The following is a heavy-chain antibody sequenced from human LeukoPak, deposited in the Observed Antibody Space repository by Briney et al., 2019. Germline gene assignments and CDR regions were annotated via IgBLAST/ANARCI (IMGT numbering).Heavy chain of an antibody. CDR3: ARDPPRTYSGYNSADAFDI. V-gene: IGHV4-34*01. D-gene: IGHD5-12*01. J-gene: IGHJ3*02. CDR1: GGSFSGYY. CDR2: INHSGST. Sequence: SETLSLTCAVYGGSFSGYYWSWIRQPPGKGLEWIGEINHSGSTNYNPSLKSRVTISVDTSKNQFSLKLSSVTAADTAIYYCARDPPRTYSGYNSADAFDIWGQGTLVTVSS.